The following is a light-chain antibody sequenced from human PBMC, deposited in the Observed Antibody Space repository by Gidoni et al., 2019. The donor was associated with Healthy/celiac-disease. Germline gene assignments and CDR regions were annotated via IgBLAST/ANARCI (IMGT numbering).Light chain of an antibody. CDR1: SSNIGSTT. V-gene: IGLV1-44*01. Sequence: QSVLTQPPSASGTPGPRVTISCSGSSSNIGSTTVNWYQQLPGTAPKLLIYSNNQRPSGVPDRFSGSKSGTSASLAISGLQSEDEADYYCAAWDDSLNGYYVFGTGTKVTVL. CDR2: SNN. CDR3: AAWDDSLNGYYV. J-gene: IGLJ1*01.